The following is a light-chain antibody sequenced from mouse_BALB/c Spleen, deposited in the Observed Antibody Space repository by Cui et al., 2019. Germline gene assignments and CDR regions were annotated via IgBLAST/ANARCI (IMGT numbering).Light chain of an antibody. CDR1: QSLLNSGNQKNY. V-gene: IGKV8-28*01. CDR2: RAS. CDR3: QNDHSYPYT. J-gene: IGKJ2*01. Sequence: DIVMPLSQSSLCVSAGVKVTISCNSSQSLLNSGNQKNYLAWYQQKPGGPPKLLIYRASTWESGVPYRFTGSGSGTDYSLTISSVQAEDLAVYYCQNDHSYPYTFGGGTKLEIK.